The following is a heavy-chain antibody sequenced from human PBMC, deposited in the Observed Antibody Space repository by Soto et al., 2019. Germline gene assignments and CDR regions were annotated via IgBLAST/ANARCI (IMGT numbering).Heavy chain of an antibody. J-gene: IGHJ4*02. Sequence: QVQLVQSGAEVKKPGASVKVSCKASGFTFTNYYIHWVRQAPGRGLEWMGLINPSSGGTFYAQTFQGRVTVTRDTSTGTVYMELSNLRSEDTAVSFCARDTGDTTLRQWGRSFHYWGQGTLVTVSS. V-gene: IGHV1-46*01. CDR3: ARDTGDTTLRQWGRSFHY. CDR1: GFTFTNYY. D-gene: IGHD1-1*01. CDR2: INPSSGGT.